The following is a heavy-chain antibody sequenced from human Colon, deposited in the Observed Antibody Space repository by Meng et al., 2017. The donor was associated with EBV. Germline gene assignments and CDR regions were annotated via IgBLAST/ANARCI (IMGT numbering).Heavy chain of an antibody. D-gene: IGHD3-10*01. Sequence: GKQKESGPGLGKPSGTLVLTVACSGGYISSNNGWSWVRQPPGKGLEWIGEIFHSGSTKHNPSLKSRVTMSMDKSKNQFSLRLSSVTAADTAVYYCASSDYYGSGSYYPWGQGTLVTVSS. CDR3: ASSDYYGSGSYYP. J-gene: IGHJ5*02. CDR2: IFHSGST. V-gene: IGHV4-4*02. CDR1: GGYISSNNG.